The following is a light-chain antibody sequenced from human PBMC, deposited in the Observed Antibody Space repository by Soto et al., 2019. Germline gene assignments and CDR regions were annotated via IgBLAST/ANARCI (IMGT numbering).Light chain of an antibody. CDR2: AAS. Sequence: DIQMTQSPSSVSASVGDRVTITCRASQPIVSWLAWYQQKPGRAPKLLIYAASTLQSGVPSRFSGSGSGTDFTLTINSLQAEDFATYYCQQAYSFPVTFGQGTRLE. V-gene: IGKV1-12*01. CDR1: QPIVSW. CDR3: QQAYSFPVT. J-gene: IGKJ5*01.